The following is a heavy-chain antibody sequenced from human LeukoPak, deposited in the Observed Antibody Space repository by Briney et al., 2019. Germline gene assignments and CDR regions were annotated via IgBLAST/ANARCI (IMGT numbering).Heavy chain of an antibody. CDR2: ISGSGGST. CDR1: GFTFSSYA. J-gene: IGHJ4*02. D-gene: IGHD1-26*01. Sequence: PGGSPRLSCAASGFTFSSYAMSWVRQAPGKGLEWVSAISGSGGSTYYADSVKGRFTISRDNSKNTLYLQMNSLRAEDTAVYYCAKDLEGVGATTFDYWGQGTLVTVSS. CDR3: AKDLEGVGATTFDY. V-gene: IGHV3-23*01.